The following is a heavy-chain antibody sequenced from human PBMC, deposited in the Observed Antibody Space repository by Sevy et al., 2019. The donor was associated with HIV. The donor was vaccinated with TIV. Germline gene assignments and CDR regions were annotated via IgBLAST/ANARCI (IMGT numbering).Heavy chain of an antibody. V-gene: IGHV3-30*18. CDR3: AKDLRPPNDSTAYYGPSAGGYYYYGMDV. CDR1: GFTFSSYG. CDR2: ISYEGSNK. Sequence: GGFLRLSCAASGFTFSSYGMHWVRQAPGKGLEWVAVISYEGSNKYYADSVRVRINISRDNSKNTLYLQMNSLRADVTAVNYCAKDLRPPNDSTAYYGPSAGGYYYYGMDVWGQGTPVTVSS. D-gene: IGHD3-22*01. J-gene: IGHJ6*02.